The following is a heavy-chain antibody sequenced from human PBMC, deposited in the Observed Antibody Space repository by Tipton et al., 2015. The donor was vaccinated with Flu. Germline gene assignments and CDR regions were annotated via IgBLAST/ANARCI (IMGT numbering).Heavy chain of an antibody. CDR3: AKCPSSTSCRYGMDV. CDR2: VYHTGTT. V-gene: IGHV4-38-2*02. J-gene: IGHJ6*02. D-gene: IGHD2-2*01. Sequence: TLSLTCNVSGYSISTGDYWGWIRQPPGKGLEWLANVYHTGTTFYKPSLRSRLTISVDTSKNQISLKLTSVSVADTAVYYCAKCPSSTSCRYGMDVWGQGTTVTVSS. CDR1: GYSISTGDY.